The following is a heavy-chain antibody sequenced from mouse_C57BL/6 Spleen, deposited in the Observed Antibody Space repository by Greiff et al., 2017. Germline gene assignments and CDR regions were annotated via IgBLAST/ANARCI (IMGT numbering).Heavy chain of an antibody. D-gene: IGHD2-2*01. J-gene: IGHJ3*01. CDR2: IYPGSGST. CDR1: GYTFTSYW. V-gene: IGHV1-55*01. CDR3: ASYGYPWFAY. Sequence: VQLQQPGAELVKPGASVKMSCKASGYTFTSYWITWVKQRPGQGLEWIGDIYPGSGSTNYNEKFKGKATLTVDTSSSTAYMQLSSLTSEDSAVYYCASYGYPWFAYWGQVSLVTVSA.